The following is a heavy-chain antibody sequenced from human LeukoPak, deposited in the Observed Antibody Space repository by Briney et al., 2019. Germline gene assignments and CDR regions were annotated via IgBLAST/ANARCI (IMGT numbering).Heavy chain of an antibody. Sequence: PGRSLHHSCAASGFTVSSNYMSWVRQAPGKGLEWVSVFYSVGSTYYADSVKGRFTISRDNSKNTLYLQMNSLRAEDTAVYYCARDARWGKGTLVSFSS. CDR3: ARDAR. V-gene: IGHV3-66*01. D-gene: IGHD6-6*01. CDR2: FYSVGST. J-gene: IGHJ4*02. CDR1: GFTVSSNY.